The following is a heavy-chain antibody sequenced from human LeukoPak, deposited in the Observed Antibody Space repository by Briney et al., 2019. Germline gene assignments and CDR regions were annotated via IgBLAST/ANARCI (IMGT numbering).Heavy chain of an antibody. CDR1: GGSVSSTSYY. CDR2: VYSGGGS. D-gene: IGHD3-22*01. J-gene: IGHJ4*02. CDR3: VRHPVWGYDNSGYNRYYFDF. Sequence: NPSETLSLTCTVSGGSVSSTSYYWGWIRQPPGEGLEWIGSVYSGGGSYSNPSLKSRVTISVDTFKNQFSLELSSVTAADTALYYCVRHPVWGYDNSGYNRYYFDFWGQGTLVTVSS. V-gene: IGHV4-39*01.